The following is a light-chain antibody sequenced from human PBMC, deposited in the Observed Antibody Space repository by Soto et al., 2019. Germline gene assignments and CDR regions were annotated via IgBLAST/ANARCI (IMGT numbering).Light chain of an antibody. Sequence: TQSPSSLSASVGDRVTITCRASQGITYYLAWYQQRPGQAPRLLIYDASYRATDIPPRFSGSGSGTDFTLTISSLEPEDFAVYYCQQRRSGPPTITFGQGTRLDIK. CDR1: QGITYY. CDR2: DAS. J-gene: IGKJ5*01. CDR3: QQRRSGPPTIT. V-gene: IGKV3-11*01.